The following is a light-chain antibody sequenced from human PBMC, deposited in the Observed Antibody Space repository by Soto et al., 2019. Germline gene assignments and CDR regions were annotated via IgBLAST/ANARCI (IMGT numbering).Light chain of an antibody. J-gene: IGLJ1*01. CDR1: SSNIGSNA. V-gene: IGLV1-44*01. CDR2: SND. CDR3: AAWDDSLSGSYD. Sequence: QSVLTQPPSASGTPGHRVTISCSGSSSNIGSNAVNWYKQLPGTAPKLLIYSNDQRPSGVPDRFSGSKSGTSASLAISGLQSEDEADYYCAAWDDSLSGSYDFGTGTKVTVL.